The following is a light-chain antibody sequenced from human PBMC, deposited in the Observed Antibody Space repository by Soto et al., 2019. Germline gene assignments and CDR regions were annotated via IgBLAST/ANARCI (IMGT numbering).Light chain of an antibody. CDR3: QQYSTSTRT. CDR1: QSVDIS. V-gene: IGKV3D-15*01. J-gene: IGKJ1*01. Sequence: IVFTQAPATLSVSPGERVILSCRASQSVDISLAWYQQKPGQAPRLLIYGASTRATDMPGRFSGSGSGTEFTLTISSLRPEDFAVYYCQQYSTSTRTFGQGTKVDIK. CDR2: GAS.